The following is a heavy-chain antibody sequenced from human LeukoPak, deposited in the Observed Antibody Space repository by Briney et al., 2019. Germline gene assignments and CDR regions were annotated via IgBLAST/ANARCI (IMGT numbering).Heavy chain of an antibody. CDR2: IYYSGST. D-gene: IGHD6-19*01. V-gene: IGHV4-31*01. CDR3: ARDNRRQWLVLDGWFDP. Sequence: SETLSLTCTVSGGSISSGGYYWSWIRQHRGKGVEWIVYIYYSGSTYYNPSLKSLVTISVDTSKNQFSLKLSSVTAADTAVYYCARDNRRQWLVLDGWFDPWGQGTLVTVSS. J-gene: IGHJ5*02. CDR1: GGSISSGGYY.